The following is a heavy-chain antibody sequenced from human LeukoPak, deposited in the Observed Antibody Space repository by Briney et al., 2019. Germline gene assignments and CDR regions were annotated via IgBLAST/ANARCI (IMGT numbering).Heavy chain of an antibody. J-gene: IGHJ4*02. D-gene: IGHD1-1*01. V-gene: IGHV5-51*01. CDR3: ARKYTITTKFDY. Sequence: GESLKISFRGSGYTFTSYWIGWVRQMPGKGLEWMGVIYPGDSDARYSPSFQGQVTISADKSIRTAYLQWSSLKASDSAIYYCARKYTITTKFDYWGQGTLVTVSS. CDR1: GYTFTSYW. CDR2: IYPGDSDA.